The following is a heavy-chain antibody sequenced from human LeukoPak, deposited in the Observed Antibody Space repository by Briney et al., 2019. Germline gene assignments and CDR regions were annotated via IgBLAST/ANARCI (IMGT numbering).Heavy chain of an antibody. J-gene: IGHJ6*03. CDR2: ISAYNGNT. D-gene: IGHD4-17*01. V-gene: IGHV1-18*01. CDR3: ARARHDYGDYYYYYYMDV. CDR1: GYTFTSYG. Sequence: ASVKVSCKASGYTFTSYGISWVRQAPGQGLEWMGWISAYNGNTNYAQKLQGRVTMTTDTSTSTAYMELRGLRSDDTAVYYCARARHDYGDYYYYYYMDVWGKGTTVTVSS.